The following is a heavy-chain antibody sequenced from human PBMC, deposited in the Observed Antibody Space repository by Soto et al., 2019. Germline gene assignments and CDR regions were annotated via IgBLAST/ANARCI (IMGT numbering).Heavy chain of an antibody. D-gene: IGHD1-26*01. J-gene: IGHJ4*02. Sequence: QVQLVESGGGVGQPGRSLRLSCAASGFTFITYNMHWVREAPGKGLEWLAGISEDGSKKNYADSVKGRFTISRDNSNNTLYLQMNDLSAEDSAIYYCARVGWDPRRAHDYWGQGTLVTVSS. V-gene: IGHV3-30-3*01. CDR2: ISEDGSKK. CDR1: GFTFITYN. CDR3: ARVGWDPRRAHDY.